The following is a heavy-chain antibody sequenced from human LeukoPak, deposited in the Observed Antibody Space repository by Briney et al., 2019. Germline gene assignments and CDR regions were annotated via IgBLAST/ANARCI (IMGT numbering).Heavy chain of an antibody. V-gene: IGHV3-7*01. CDR3: ASFEYKYSF. CDR1: GVAFSDFW. Sequence: GGSLRLSCEASGVAFSDFWMTWVRQAPGKGLEWVATMNQDESQKYYVDSVKGRFTISRDNAKNALFLQMNSLRGEDTAIYYCASFEYKYSFGGQGTLVTVSS. J-gene: IGHJ4*02. D-gene: IGHD2/OR15-2a*01. CDR2: MNQDESQK.